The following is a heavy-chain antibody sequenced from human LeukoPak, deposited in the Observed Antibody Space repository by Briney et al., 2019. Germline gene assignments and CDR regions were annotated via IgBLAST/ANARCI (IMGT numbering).Heavy chain of an antibody. J-gene: IGHJ4*01. CDR3: ARYSSSSGGASYYLDY. V-gene: IGHV3-74*01. CDR2: ISGDGGVT. CDR1: GFTLRNYW. Sequence: GGSLRLSCTASGFTLRNYWMHWVRQVPGKRLVWVSRISGDGGVTNYADSVQGRFTISRDNAKNILYLQINSPRSEDTAVYYCARYSSSSGGASYYLDYWGHGTLVTVSS. D-gene: IGHD6-6*01.